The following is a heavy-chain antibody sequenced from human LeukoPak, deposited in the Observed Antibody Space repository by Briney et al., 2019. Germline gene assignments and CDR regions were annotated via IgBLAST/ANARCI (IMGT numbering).Heavy chain of an antibody. Sequence: SETLSLTCTVSGGSISSYYWSWIRQPPGKGLEWIGYIYYSGSTNYNPSLKSRVTISVDTSKNQFSLKLSSVTAADTAVYYCARGVRYYGSGSYYGRYYYYYGMDVWGQGTLVTVSS. V-gene: IGHV4-59*01. CDR2: IYYSGST. D-gene: IGHD3-10*01. CDR1: GGSISSYY. CDR3: ARGVRYYGSGSYYGRYYYYYGMDV. J-gene: IGHJ6*02.